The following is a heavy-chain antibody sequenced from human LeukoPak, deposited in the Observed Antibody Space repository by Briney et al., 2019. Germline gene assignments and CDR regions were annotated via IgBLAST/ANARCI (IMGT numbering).Heavy chain of an antibody. D-gene: IGHD6-19*01. CDR1: GFTFSSYG. Sequence: GRSLRLSCAGSGFTFSSYGMHWVRQAPGKGLEWVAVISYDGSDKYYADSVKGRFTISRDNSKSTLYLQMNTLRAEDTAVYYCAKDQASSGWYYDYWGQGTLVTVSS. CDR3: AKDQASSGWYYDY. J-gene: IGHJ4*02. CDR2: ISYDGSDK. V-gene: IGHV3-30*18.